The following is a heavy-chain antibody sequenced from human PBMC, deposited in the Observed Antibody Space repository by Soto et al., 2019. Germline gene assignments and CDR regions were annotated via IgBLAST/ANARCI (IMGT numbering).Heavy chain of an antibody. Sequence: SQRLSRTVYGCTRGAYGVNWVRKAPGKGLERVSVISGGGCSLHYPDSVKGRLTISSDNSKNTLYQQMNSLRVEDTAVDYCASRSSGWYFDFWVQGTLVTGS. D-gene: IGHD6-19*01. V-gene: IGHV3-23*01. CDR3: ASRSSGWYFDF. CDR1: GCTRGAYG. CDR2: ISGGGCSL. J-gene: IGHJ4*02.